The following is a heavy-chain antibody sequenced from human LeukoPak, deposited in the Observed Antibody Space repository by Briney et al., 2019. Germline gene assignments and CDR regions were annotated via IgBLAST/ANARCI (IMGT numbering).Heavy chain of an antibody. D-gene: IGHD3-10*01. CDR2: ISSNGGST. J-gene: IGHJ4*02. CDR1: GFTFSSYP. V-gene: IGHV3-64*01. Sequence: PGGSLRLSCAASGFTFSSYPMHWVRQAPGKGLEYVSAISSNGGSTYYANSVKGRFTISRDNSKNTLYLQMGSLRVEGMAVYYCARPYGSGSYYALSNWGQGTLVTVSS. CDR3: ARPYGSGSYYALSN.